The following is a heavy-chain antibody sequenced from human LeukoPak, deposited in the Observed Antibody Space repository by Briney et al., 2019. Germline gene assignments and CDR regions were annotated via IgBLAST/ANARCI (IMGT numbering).Heavy chain of an antibody. CDR1: GFTFSSYW. J-gene: IGHJ4*02. CDR2: ISGSGGST. CDR3: ARRRYTYGGEFDY. V-gene: IGHV3-23*01. Sequence: GGSLRLSCAASGFTFSSYWMSWVRQAPGKGLEWVSVISGSGGSTYYADSVKGRFTLSRDDSKNTLYLQMNSLRVDDTAVYYCARRRYTYGGEFDYWGQGTLVTVSS. D-gene: IGHD5-18*01.